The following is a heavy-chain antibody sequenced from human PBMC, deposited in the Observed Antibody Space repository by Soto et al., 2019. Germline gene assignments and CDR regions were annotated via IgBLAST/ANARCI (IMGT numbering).Heavy chain of an antibody. V-gene: IGHV2-5*02. CDR3: AHSQPYFFDF. D-gene: IGHD2-2*01. J-gene: IGHJ4*02. CDR2: IYWDDHK. CDR1: GFSLSTSGVG. Sequence: QITLKESGPTLVKPTQTLTLTCTFSGFSLSTSGVGVGWIRQPPGKALEWLALIYWDDHKPYSPSLKSRLTIPKDISKKQVVLTMTNMDPVDTATYYCAHSQPYFFDFWGQGTLVTVSS.